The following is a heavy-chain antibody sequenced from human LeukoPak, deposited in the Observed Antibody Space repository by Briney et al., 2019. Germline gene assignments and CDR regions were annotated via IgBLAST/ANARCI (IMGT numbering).Heavy chain of an antibody. CDR3: ARGGYSYGQGSDAFDI. CDR2: INPNSGGT. V-gene: IGHV1-2*04. CDR1: GYTFTGYY. J-gene: IGHJ3*02. Sequence: ASVKVSCKASGYTFTGYYMHWVRQAPGQGLEWMGWINPNSGGTNYAQKFQGWVTMTRDTSISTAYMELSRLRSDDTAVYYCARGGYSYGQGSDAFDIWGQGTMVTVSS. D-gene: IGHD5-18*01.